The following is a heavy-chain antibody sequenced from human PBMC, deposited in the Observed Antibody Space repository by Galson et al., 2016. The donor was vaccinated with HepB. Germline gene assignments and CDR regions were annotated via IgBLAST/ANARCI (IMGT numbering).Heavy chain of an antibody. J-gene: IGHJ5*01. V-gene: IGHV4-59*01. CDR3: ARLTVFGVVTLDS. D-gene: IGHD3-3*01. CDR1: GGSINGYY. Sequence: SETLSLTCTASGGSINGYYWSWIRQPPGKGLEWIGDIYYSGGTNYNSSLKSRVTISVETSKNQFSLKLTSVTAADTAVYYCARLTVFGVVTLDSWGQGTLVTVSS. CDR2: IYYSGGT.